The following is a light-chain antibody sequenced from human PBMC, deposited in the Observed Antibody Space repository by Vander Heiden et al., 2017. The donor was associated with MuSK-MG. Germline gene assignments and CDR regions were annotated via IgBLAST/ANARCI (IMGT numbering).Light chain of an antibody. CDR3: QQAKSFPNS. Sequence: DTQMAQSPASMSASVGDRVSITCRASQYIGKWLDWYRQKPGKAPDLLIYAASRLESGVPSRFTGSGDGTVFTLTINSLQPDDFATYYCQQAKSFPNSFGQGTRLDIK. CDR2: AAS. V-gene: IGKV1-12*01. CDR1: QYIGKW. J-gene: IGKJ5*01.